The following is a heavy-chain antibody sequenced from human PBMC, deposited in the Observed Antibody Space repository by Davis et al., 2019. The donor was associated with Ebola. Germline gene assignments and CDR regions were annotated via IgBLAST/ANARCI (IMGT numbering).Heavy chain of an antibody. D-gene: IGHD2-21*01. V-gene: IGHV3-23*01. CDR3: AKDRVVIAGYNWFDP. CDR1: GFTFSSYA. J-gene: IGHJ5*02. CDR2: ISGSGGST. Sequence: GESLKISCAASGFTFSSYAMSWVRQAPGKGLEWVSAISGSGGSTYYADSVKGRFTISRDNSKNTLYLQMNSLRAEDTAVYYCAKDRVVIAGYNWFDPWGQGTLVTVSS.